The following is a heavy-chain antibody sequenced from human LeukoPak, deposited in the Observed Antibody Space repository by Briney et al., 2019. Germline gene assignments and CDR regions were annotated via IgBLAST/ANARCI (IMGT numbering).Heavy chain of an antibody. V-gene: IGHV3-53*01. J-gene: IGHJ4*02. CDR3: ARGHISHEFDY. Sequence: AGGSLRLSCVASGLSVGRNYMTWVRQAPGKGLEWVSVLYSGGVRYYADSVKGRFTISRDNSKNTLYLQMNSLRAEDTAVYYCARGHISHEFDYWGQGTLVTVSS. CDR2: LYSGGVR. CDR1: GLSVGRNY. D-gene: IGHD3-3*02.